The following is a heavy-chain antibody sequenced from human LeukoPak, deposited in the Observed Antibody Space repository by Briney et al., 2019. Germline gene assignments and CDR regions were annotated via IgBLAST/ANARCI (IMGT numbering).Heavy chain of an antibody. CDR3: ARDLNYYGTDV. Sequence: GGSLRLSCAASGFTFSSYDMHWVRQATGKGLEWVSAIGTAGDTYYPGSVKGRFTISRENAKNSLYLQMNSLRAGDTAVYYCARDLNYYGTDVWGQGTTVTVSS. CDR2: IGTAGDT. CDR1: GFTFSSYD. J-gene: IGHJ6*02. V-gene: IGHV3-13*01.